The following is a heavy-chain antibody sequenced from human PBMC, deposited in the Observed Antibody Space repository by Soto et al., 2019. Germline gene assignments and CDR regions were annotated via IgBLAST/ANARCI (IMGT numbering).Heavy chain of an antibody. CDR3: AYSTGLYRLDV. D-gene: IGHD4-4*01. CDR1: GASVSTPYW. J-gene: IGHJ3*01. V-gene: IGHV4-4*02. CDR2: VYHTGGN. Sequence: QVYLQESGPGLVKPSGTLSLTCAVSGASVSTPYWWTWVRQPPGKDLAWIGDVYHTGGNNYNPSLMSRLTISLDKSKNQFSLDMISVTAADTAIYYCAYSTGLYRLDVCGQGTMVIVSS.